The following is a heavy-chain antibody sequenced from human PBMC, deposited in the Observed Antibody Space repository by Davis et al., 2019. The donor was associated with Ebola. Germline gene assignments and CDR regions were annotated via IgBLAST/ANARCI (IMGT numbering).Heavy chain of an antibody. J-gene: IGHJ4*02. Sequence: GGSLRLSCAASGFTFSSYSMTWVRQPPGKGLEWVSLISGSGATTYYADSVKGRFTISRDNSKNTLYLQMNSLRVEDTAIYYCAKSKYSSGWYFDYWGQGTLVTVSS. CDR2: ISGSGATT. CDR3: AKSKYSSGWYFDY. CDR1: GFTFSSYS. V-gene: IGHV3-23*01. D-gene: IGHD6-19*01.